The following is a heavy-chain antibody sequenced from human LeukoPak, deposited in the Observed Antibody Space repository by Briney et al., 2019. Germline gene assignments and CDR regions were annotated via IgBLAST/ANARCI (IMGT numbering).Heavy chain of an antibody. V-gene: IGHV1-8*03. D-gene: IGHD5-12*01. J-gene: IGHJ6*03. CDR3: ARGYSGYDWGYHYYYMDV. CDR2: MNPNSGNT. CDR1: GYTFTSYD. Sequence: ASVKVSCKASGYTFTSYDINWVRQATGQGLEWMGWMNPNSGNTGYAQKFQGRVTITRNTSISTAYMELSSLRSEDTAVYYCARGYSGYDWGYHYYYMDVWGKGTTVTVSS.